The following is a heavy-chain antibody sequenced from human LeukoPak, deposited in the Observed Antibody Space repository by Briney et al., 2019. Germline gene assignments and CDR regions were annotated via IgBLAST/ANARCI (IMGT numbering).Heavy chain of an antibody. D-gene: IGHD4-17*01. V-gene: IGHV1-18*01. CDR1: GYTFTSYG. CDR2: ISAYNGNT. J-gene: IGHJ4*02. CDR3: AGGDYGLDY. Sequence: GASVKVSCKASGYTFTSYGISWVRQAPGQGLEWMGWISAYNGNTNYAQKFQGRVTMTRDTSISTAYMELSRLRSDDTAVYYCAGGDYGLDYWGQGTLVTVSS.